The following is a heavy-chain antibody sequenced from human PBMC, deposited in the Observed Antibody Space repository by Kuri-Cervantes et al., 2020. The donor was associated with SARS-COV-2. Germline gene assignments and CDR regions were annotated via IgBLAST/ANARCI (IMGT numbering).Heavy chain of an antibody. CDR1: GGSISSHY. CDR2: IYYSGST. CDR3: ARARIAAAFVDY. J-gene: IGHJ4*02. V-gene: IGHV4-59*11. D-gene: IGHD6-13*01. Sequence: SETLSFTCTVSGGSISSHYWSWIRQPPGKGLEWIGYIYYSGSTNYNPSLKSRVTISVDTSSKQFSLNLSSVTAADTAVYYCARARIAAAFVDYWGQGTLVTVSS.